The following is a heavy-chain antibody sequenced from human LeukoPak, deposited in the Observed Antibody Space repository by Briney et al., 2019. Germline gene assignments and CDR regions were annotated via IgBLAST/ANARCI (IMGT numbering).Heavy chain of an antibody. D-gene: IGHD6-13*01. CDR2: ISYDGSNK. CDR3: AKVSIAAAGDY. CDR1: GFTFSSYG. J-gene: IGHJ4*02. Sequence: GRSLRLSCAASGFTFSSYGMHWVRQAPGKGLEWVAVISYDGSNKYYADSVKGRFTISRDNSKNTLYLQMNSLRAEDTAVYYCAKVSIAAAGDYWGQGTLVTVSS. V-gene: IGHV3-30*18.